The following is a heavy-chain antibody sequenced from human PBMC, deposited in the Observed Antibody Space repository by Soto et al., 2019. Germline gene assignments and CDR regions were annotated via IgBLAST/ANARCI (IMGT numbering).Heavy chain of an antibody. D-gene: IGHD2-2*01. CDR3: AKVTPQLAVFDY. V-gene: IGHV3-30-3*01. CDR1: GFTFSSYA. J-gene: IGHJ4*02. Sequence: GGSLRLSCAASGFTFSSYAMHWVRQAPGKGLEWVAVISYDGSNKYYADSVKGRFTISRDNSKNTLYLQMNSLRAEDTAVYYCAKVTPQLAVFDYWGQGTLVTVSS. CDR2: ISYDGSNK.